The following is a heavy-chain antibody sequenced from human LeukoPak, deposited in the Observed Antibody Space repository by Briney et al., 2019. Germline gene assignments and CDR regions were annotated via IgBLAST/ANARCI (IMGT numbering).Heavy chain of an antibody. J-gene: IGHJ5*02. CDR1: EFTFSSYE. CDR3: ACRDSNLFDP. D-gene: IGHD2-21*02. Sequence: GGSLRLSCAASEFTFSSYEMNWVRQAPGKGLEWVSYISSSGSTIYYADSVKGRFTISRDNAKNSLDLQMNSLRAEDTAVYYCACRDSNLFDPWGQGTLVTVSS. V-gene: IGHV3-48*03. CDR2: ISSSGSTI.